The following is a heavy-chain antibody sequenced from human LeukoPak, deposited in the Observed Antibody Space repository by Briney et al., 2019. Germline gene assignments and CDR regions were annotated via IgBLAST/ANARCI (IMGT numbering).Heavy chain of an antibody. CDR3: ARWGSTSCYDY. J-gene: IGHJ4*02. Sequence: GRSLRLSCAASGFTFSSYGMHWVRQAPGKGLEWVAVIWYDGSNKYYADSVKGRFTISRDNSKNTLFLQMGSLRADDMAVYYCARWGSTSCYDYWGQGTLVTVSS. CDR1: GFTFSSYG. CDR2: IWYDGSNK. D-gene: IGHD2-2*01. V-gene: IGHV3-33*01.